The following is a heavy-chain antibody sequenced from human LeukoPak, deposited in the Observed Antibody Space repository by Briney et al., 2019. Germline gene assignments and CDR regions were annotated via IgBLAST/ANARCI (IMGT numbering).Heavy chain of an antibody. CDR1: GFSFSSYG. Sequence: GRSLRLSCAASGFSFSSYGMHWVRQTPGKGLEGVAVISYDGSNKYYADSVKGRFTISRDNSKNTLYLQMNSLRAEDTAVYYCAKRYDSSGYSFDYWGQGTLVTVSS. CDR2: ISYDGSNK. V-gene: IGHV3-30*18. CDR3: AKRYDSSGYSFDY. D-gene: IGHD3-22*01. J-gene: IGHJ4*02.